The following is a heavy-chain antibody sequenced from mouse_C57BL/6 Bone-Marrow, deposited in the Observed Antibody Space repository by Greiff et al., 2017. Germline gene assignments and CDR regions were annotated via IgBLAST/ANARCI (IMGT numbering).Heavy chain of an antibody. Sequence: VQLQQPGAELVLPGASVKLSCKASGYTFTSYWMHWVKQRPGQGLEWIGEIDPSDSYTNYNQKFKGKSTLTVDKSSSTAYMQLSSLTSEDSAVYYCTRGGGSSIDYWGQGTTLTVSS. CDR3: TRGGGSSIDY. V-gene: IGHV1-69*01. CDR1: GYTFTSYW. D-gene: IGHD1-1*01. J-gene: IGHJ2*01. CDR2: IDPSDSYT.